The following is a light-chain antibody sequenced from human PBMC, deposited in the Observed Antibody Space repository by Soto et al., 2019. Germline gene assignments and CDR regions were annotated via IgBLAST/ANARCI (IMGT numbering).Light chain of an antibody. J-gene: IGLJ2*01. CDR2: LNKDGSH. CDR3: QTWGTGIPVV. Sequence: QPVLTQSASASASLGASVKLTCTLSSGHSSYAIAWHQQQPEKGHRYLMKLNKDGSHRKGDGIPDRFSGSSAGAERYLTISSPQSEDEADYYCQTWGTGIPVVFGGGTKLTVL. CDR1: SGHSSYA. V-gene: IGLV4-69*01.